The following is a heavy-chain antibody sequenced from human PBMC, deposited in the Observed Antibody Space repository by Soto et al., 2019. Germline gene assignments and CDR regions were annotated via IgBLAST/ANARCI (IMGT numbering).Heavy chain of an antibody. CDR2: ISAYNGNT. J-gene: IGHJ4*02. V-gene: IGHV1-18*01. Sequence: QVQLVQSGAEVKKPGASVKVSCKASGYTFTSYFISWVRQAPVQGLEWMGWISAYNGNTNYAQKLQGRVTMTTDTSTSTGYMELRRLRSDGTALYYCARDCPPPHYWGQGTLVTVSS. CDR3: ARDCPPPHY. CDR1: GYTFTSYF.